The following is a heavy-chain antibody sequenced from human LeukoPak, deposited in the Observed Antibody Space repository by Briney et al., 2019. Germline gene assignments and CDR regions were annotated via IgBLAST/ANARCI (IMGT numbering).Heavy chain of an antibody. J-gene: IGHJ5*02. V-gene: IGHV1-2*02. Sequence: ASVKVSCKASGYTFTGYYMHWVRQAPGQGLEWMGWINPNSGGTNYAQKFQGRVTMTRDTSISTAYMELSRLRSDDTAVYYCAADQAVGDWFDPWGQGTLVTVSS. CDR3: AADQAVGDWFDP. CDR1: GYTFTGYY. CDR2: INPNSGGT. D-gene: IGHD3-16*01.